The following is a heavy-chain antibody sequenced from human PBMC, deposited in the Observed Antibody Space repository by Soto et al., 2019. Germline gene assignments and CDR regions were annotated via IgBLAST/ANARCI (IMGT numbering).Heavy chain of an antibody. D-gene: IGHD3-9*01. CDR1: GYGFTSYW. CDR2: IYPGDSDT. V-gene: IGHV5-51*01. CDR3: TGSCYDILTGYYKDPYWFDP. Sequence: GESLKISCKGSGYGFTSYWIGWVRQMPGKGLEWMGIIYPGDSDTRYSPSFQGQVTISADKSISTAYLQWSSLKASDTAMYYCTGSCYDILTGYYKDPYWFDPWGQGTLVTVSS. J-gene: IGHJ5*02.